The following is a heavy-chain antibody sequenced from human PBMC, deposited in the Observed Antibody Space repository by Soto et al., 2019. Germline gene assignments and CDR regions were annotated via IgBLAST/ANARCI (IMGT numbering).Heavy chain of an antibody. CDR3: ATRVVAGVIGIMNYYSYGMDA. CDR2: INAGNGNT. Sequence: ASVKVSSRAFGYTFPSYAIHWLRQALGPRLEWMGWINAGNGNTKYSQKFQGRVTITGNTSASTAYRELSSLRSEDTAVYYCATRVVAGVIGIMNYYSYGMDAWGQGTLVTVSS. J-gene: IGHJ6*02. D-gene: IGHD2-2*01. CDR1: GYTFPSYA. V-gene: IGHV1-3*01.